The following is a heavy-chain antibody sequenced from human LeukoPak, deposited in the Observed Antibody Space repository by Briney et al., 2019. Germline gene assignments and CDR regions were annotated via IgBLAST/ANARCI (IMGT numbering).Heavy chain of an antibody. CDR3: ARSGGDDAFDI. CDR1: GGSISSGGYY. D-gene: IGHD2-15*01. J-gene: IGHJ3*02. V-gene: IGHV4-31*03. CDR2: IYYSGST. Sequence: SKTLSLTCTVSGGSISSGGYYWSWIRQHPGKGLEWIGYIYYSGSTYYNPSLKSRVTISVDTSKSQFSLKLSSVTAADTAVYYCARSGGDDAFDIWGQGTMVTVSS.